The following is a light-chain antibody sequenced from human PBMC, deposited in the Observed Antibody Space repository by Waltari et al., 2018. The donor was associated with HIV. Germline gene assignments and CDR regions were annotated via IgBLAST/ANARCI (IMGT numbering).Light chain of an antibody. CDR1: SSGVGVYNY. CDR2: EVN. V-gene: IGLV2-14*01. J-gene: IGLJ2*01. CDR3: SSYAGKNTVV. Sequence: QSALTQPAPVPGSTGQSLTISCTGTSSGVGVYNYVCWDQQHPGKAPQIIIYEVNKPHSGVSNRFSGSKSGNTASLTISGLQAEDEADYYCSSYAGKNTVVFGGGTKVTVL.